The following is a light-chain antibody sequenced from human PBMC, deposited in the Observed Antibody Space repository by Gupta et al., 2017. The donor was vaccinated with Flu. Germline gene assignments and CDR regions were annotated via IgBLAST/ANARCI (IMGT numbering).Light chain of an antibody. J-gene: IGLJ2*01. CDR2: SDH. CDR3: AAWDGSLNGVV. Sequence: QSVLTQPPSASGTPGQRVTISCSGDTSNIGSHTVNWYQQLPGTAPKLLIYSDHQRPSGVPDRFSGSKSGTSASLAISGLQSKDDADYYCAAWDGSLNGVVFGGGTKLTVL. V-gene: IGLV1-44*01. CDR1: TSNIGSHT.